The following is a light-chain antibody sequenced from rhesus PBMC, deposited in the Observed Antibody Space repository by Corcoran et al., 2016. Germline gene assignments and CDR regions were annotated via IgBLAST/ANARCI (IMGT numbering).Light chain of an antibody. CDR2: SAS. CDR1: QSISNY. J-gene: IGKJ1*01. V-gene: IGKV1-41*01. Sequence: DIQMTQSPSSLSASVGDRVTITCRASQSISNYLNWYQQEPGKAPKLLIYSASSLQSGVPSRFSGSGSGTEFPLTISSLQPEDFATYYCQQFKNYLSFGQGTKVEIK. CDR3: QQFKNYLS.